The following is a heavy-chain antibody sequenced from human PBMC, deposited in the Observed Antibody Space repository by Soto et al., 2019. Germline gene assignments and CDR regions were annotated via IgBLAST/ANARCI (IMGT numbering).Heavy chain of an antibody. CDR2: IVVGSGNT. V-gene: IGHV1-58*01. D-gene: IGHD2-15*01. Sequence: QMQLVQSGPEVKKPGTSVKVSCKASGFTFTSSAVQWVRQARGQRLEWIGWIVVGSGNTNYAQKFQERVTITRDMSTSTAYMELRSLRSEDTAVYYCAADRAVVTNYYGMDVWGQGTTVTVSS. CDR3: AADRAVVTNYYGMDV. CDR1: GFTFTSSA. J-gene: IGHJ6*02.